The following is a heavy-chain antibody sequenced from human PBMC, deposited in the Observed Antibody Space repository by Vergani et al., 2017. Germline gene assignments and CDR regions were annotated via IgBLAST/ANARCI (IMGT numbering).Heavy chain of an antibody. J-gene: IGHJ4*02. V-gene: IGHV3-7*01. Sequence: EVQLVESGGGLVQPGGSLRLSCAASGFTFSSYWMSWVRQAPGKGLEWVVNIKQDGSEKYYVDSVKGRFTISRDNAKNSLYMQMNSLRAEDTAVYYCAREMRRGSSSPFDYWGQGTLVTVSS. CDR3: AREMRRGSSSPFDY. D-gene: IGHD6-6*01. CDR1: GFTFSSYW. CDR2: IKQDGSEK.